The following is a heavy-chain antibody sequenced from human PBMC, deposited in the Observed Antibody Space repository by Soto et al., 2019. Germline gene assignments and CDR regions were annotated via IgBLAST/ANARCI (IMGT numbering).Heavy chain of an antibody. CDR3: ARDARGTRGFDEMDI. D-gene: IGHD3-9*01. CDR1: GYIFAGYH. CDR2: INPNSGDT. J-gene: IGHJ6*02. V-gene: IGHV1-2*02. Sequence: ASVKVSCKASGYIFAGYHIHWVRQAPGRGLEWMGWINPNSGDTEYAQNFQGRVTMTRDTSFNLVYMEMSGLMSDDTAVYYCARDARGTRGFDEMDIWGQGTTVTVSS.